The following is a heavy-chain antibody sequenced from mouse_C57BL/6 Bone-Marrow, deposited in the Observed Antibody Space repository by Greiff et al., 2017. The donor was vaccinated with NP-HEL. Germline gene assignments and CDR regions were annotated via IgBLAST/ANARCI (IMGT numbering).Heavy chain of an antibody. D-gene: IGHD1-1*01. CDR3: ARENCGSSASWFAY. V-gene: IGHV1-55*01. CDR2: IDPGGGST. J-gene: IGHJ3*01. Sequence: QVQLQQPGAELVKPGASVKLSCKASGYTFTSYWITWVKQRPGQGLEWIGEIDPGGGSTNYNQKFKGKATLTVDKSYSTAYMQLSSLTSEDSAVSDCARENCGSSASWFAYWGQGTLVTVSA. CDR1: GYTFTSYW.